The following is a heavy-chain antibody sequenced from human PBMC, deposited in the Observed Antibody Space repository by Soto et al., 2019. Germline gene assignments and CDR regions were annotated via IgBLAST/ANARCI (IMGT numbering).Heavy chain of an antibody. V-gene: IGHV1-18*01. CDR1: GGTLSNDI. CDR3: ARDLHGDPYY. J-gene: IGHJ4*02. Sequence: ASVKVSCKTSGGTLSNDIITWVRQAPGQGLERMGRISAYNGNTNYAQKLQGRVTMTTDTYTSTAYMELRSLRSDDTAVYYCARDLHGDPYYWGQGTLVTVSS. CDR2: ISAYNGNT. D-gene: IGHD4-17*01.